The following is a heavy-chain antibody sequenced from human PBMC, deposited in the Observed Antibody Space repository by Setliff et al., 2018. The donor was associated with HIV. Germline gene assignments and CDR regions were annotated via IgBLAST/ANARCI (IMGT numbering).Heavy chain of an antibody. CDR3: ARGTAPRRGTNYGGNYPLDY. J-gene: IGHJ4*02. CDR2: IYYSGST. D-gene: IGHD4-17*01. CDR1: GDSIYSGGYY. Sequence: SETLSLTCTVSGDSIYSGGYYWTWIRQHPGKGLEWIGHIYYSGSTSHNPSLKSRVFMSMDTSRNQFSLNLKSVTAADTAVYYCARGTAPRRGTNYGGNYPLDYWGQGTLVTVSS. V-gene: IGHV4-31*03.